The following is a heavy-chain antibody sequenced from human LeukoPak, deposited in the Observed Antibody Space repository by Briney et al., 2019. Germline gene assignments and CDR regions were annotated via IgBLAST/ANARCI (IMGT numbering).Heavy chain of an antibody. D-gene: IGHD6-19*01. CDR1: GFTFSSYA. CDR3: ARFTGYGSGWSKYYFDY. Sequence: GGSLRLSCAASGFTFSSYAMSWVRQAPGKGLEWVSSISSSSSYIYYADSVKGRFTISRDNAKNSLYLQMNSLRAEDTAVYYCARFTGYGSGWSKYYFDYWGQGTLVTVSS. J-gene: IGHJ4*02. CDR2: ISSSSSYI. V-gene: IGHV3-21*01.